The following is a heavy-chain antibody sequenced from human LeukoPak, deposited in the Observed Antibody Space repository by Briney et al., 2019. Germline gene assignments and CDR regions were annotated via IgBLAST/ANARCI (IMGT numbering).Heavy chain of an antibody. CDR3: AREGSPFYYYYMDV. CDR1: GYTFTSYG. Sequence: ASVKVSCKASGYTFTSYGISGVRQAPGQGLEWMGWISTYNGNTNYAQKLQGRVTMTTDTSTSIAYMELRSLRSDDTAVYYCAREGSPFYYYYMDVWGKGTTVTVSS. J-gene: IGHJ6*03. D-gene: IGHD2-15*01. CDR2: ISTYNGNT. V-gene: IGHV1-18*01.